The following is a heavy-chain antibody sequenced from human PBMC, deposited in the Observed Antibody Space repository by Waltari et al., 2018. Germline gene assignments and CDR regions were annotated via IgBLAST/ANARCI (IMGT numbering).Heavy chain of an antibody. D-gene: IGHD3-3*01. V-gene: IGHV4-61*02. CDR1: GGSISSGSYY. CDR2: IYTSGST. CDR3: AREDSSRFGVVIIRDY. Sequence: QVQLQESGPGLVKPSQTLSLTCTVSGGSISSGSYYWSWIRPPAGKGLEWIGRIYTSGSTNYNPSLKSRVTISVDTSKNQFSLKLSSVTAADTAVYYCAREDSSRFGVVIIRDYWGQGTLVTVSS. J-gene: IGHJ4*02.